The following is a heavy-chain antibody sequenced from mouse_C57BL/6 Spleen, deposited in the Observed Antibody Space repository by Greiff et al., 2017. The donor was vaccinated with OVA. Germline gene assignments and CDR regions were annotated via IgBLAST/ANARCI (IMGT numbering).Heavy chain of an antibody. V-gene: IGHV1-64*01. CDR3: ARGGYYSNYDFAY. CDR2: IHPNSGST. Sequence: QVQLQQPGAELVKPGASVKLSCKASGYTFTSYWMHWVKQRPGQGLEWIGMIHPNSGSTNYNEKFKSKATLTVDKSSSTAYMQHSSLTSEDSAVYYCARGGYYSNYDFAYWGQGTLVTVSA. CDR1: GYTFTSYW. J-gene: IGHJ3*01. D-gene: IGHD2-5*01.